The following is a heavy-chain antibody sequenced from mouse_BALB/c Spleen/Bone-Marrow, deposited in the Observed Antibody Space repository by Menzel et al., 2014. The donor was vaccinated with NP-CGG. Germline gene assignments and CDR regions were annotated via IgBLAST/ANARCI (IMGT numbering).Heavy chain of an antibody. D-gene: IGHD2-4*01. V-gene: IGHV1-7*01. CDR1: GYTFXSYW. J-gene: IGHJ3*01. Sequence: VKLQESGAELAKPGASVKMSCKASGYTFXSYWMHWVKQRPGQGLEWIGYIYPSTGYTEHNQKFKDKAIMTADKSSSTAYMQLSSLTSEDSAVYYCARDDYAYWGQGTLVTVSA. CDR3: ARDDYAY. CDR2: IYPSTGYT.